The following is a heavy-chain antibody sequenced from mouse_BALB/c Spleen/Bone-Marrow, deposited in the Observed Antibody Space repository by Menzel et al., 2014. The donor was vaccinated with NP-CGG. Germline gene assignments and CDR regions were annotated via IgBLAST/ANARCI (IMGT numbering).Heavy chain of an antibody. CDR2: INPYNGDT. Sequence: EVKLQESGPELVKPGASVKISCKASGYSFTGYFMNWVKRSRGKSLEWIGRINPYNGDTFYNQKFKGKATLTVDKSSSTAHMELLSLTSEDSAVYYCGGQDGYYGGFAYWGQGTLVTVSA. J-gene: IGHJ3*01. CDR3: GGQDGYYGGFAY. CDR1: GYSFTGYF. D-gene: IGHD2-3*01. V-gene: IGHV1-37*01.